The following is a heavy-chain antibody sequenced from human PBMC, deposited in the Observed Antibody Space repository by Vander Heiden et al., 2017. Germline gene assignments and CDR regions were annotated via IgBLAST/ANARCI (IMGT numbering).Heavy chain of an antibody. CDR2: SSGSGGIT. D-gene: IGHD1-20*01. J-gene: IGHJ4*02. CDR1: GFSFSSYA. Sequence: EVQLLESGGGLVQPGGSLRISCAASGFSFSSYAMTWVRQAPGKGLEGVSGSSGSGGITYDADSVKGRFTISRDNSKKPLYLQMNSLRAEDTAVYYWAKVRYNSMSPDYWGQGTLVTVSS. V-gene: IGHV3-23*01. CDR3: AKVRYNSMSPDY.